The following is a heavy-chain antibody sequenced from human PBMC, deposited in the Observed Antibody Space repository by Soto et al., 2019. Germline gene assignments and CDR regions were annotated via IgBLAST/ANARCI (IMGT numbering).Heavy chain of an antibody. CDR1: GFTFSSYA. CDR3: AKGLTPSGMVPSGYYYDYMDV. J-gene: IGHJ6*03. V-gene: IGHV3-23*01. D-gene: IGHD3-10*01. CDR2: ISGSGGST. Sequence: EVQLLESGGGLVQPGGSLRLSCAASGFTFSSYAMSWVRQAPGKGLEWVSAISGSGGSTYYADSVKGRFTISRDNSKNTLYLQMNSLRAEDTAVYYCAKGLTPSGMVPSGYYYDYMDVWGKGTTVTVSS.